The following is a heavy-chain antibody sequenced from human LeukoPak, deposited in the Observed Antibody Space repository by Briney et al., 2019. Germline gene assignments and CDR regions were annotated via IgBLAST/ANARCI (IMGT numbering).Heavy chain of an antibody. CDR1: GYTFTSYG. CDR3: ATERPGYIADAFDI. D-gene: IGHD3-9*01. J-gene: IGHJ3*02. V-gene: IGHV1-18*01. CDR2: IITYNGNT. Sequence: ASVKVSCKASGYTFTSYGISWVRQAPGQGLEWMGWIITYNGNTNYAQKLQGRVTMTTDTSTSTAYMELRSLRSDDTAVYYCATERPGYIADAFDIWGQGAMVTVSS.